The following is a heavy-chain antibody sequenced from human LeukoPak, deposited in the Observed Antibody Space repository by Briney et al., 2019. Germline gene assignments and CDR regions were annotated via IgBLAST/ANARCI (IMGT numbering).Heavy chain of an antibody. J-gene: IGHJ4*02. V-gene: IGHV1-69*06. Sequence: SVKVSCKASGGTFSSYEISWVRQAPGQGLEWMGGIIPMFGTAKYAQKFQGRVTITADKSTSTAYMELSSLRSEDTAVYYCARLNVLRFLEWLLLPDYWGQGTLVTVSS. CDR3: ARLNVLRFLEWLLLPDY. CDR1: GGTFSSYE. CDR2: IIPMFGTA. D-gene: IGHD3-3*01.